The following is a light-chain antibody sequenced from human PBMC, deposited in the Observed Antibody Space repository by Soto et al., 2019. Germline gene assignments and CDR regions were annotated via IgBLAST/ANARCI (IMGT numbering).Light chain of an antibody. Sequence: QSVLTQPRSVSGSPGQSVTISCTGTSSDVGGYSYVSWYQQHPGKAPKLMIYDVSKRPSGVPDRFSGSKSGNTASLTISGLQAEDEADYYCCSYAGSYTSSYGFGTGTKVTVL. CDR1: SSDVGGYSY. J-gene: IGLJ1*01. CDR2: DVS. CDR3: CSYAGSYTSSYG. V-gene: IGLV2-11*01.